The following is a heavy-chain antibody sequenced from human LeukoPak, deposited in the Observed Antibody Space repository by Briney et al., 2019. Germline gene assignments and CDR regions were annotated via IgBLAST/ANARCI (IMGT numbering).Heavy chain of an antibody. J-gene: IGHJ4*02. V-gene: IGHV4-39*01. CDR1: GGSISSGDYY. CDR3: ARLEAAASFDY. CDR2: IYYSGST. Sequence: SETLSLTCTVSGGSISSGDYYWSWIRQPPGKGLEWIGSIYYSGSTYYNPSLKSRVTISVDTSKNQFSLKLSSVTAADTAVYYCARLEAAASFDYWGQGTLVTVSS. D-gene: IGHD6-13*01.